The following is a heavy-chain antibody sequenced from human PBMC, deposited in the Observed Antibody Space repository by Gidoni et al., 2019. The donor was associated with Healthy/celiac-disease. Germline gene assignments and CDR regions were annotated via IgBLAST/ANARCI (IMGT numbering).Heavy chain of an antibody. D-gene: IGHD2-2*01. J-gene: IGHJ6*02. CDR1: GFTFRSYA. CDR3: ARGQVPAADGYYYYGMDV. Sequence: EVQLLESGGGLVQPGGSLRLSCAASGFTFRSYAMSWVRQAPGKGLEWVSAISGSGGSTYYADSVKGRFTISRDKSKNTLYLQMNSLRAEDTAVYYCARGQVPAADGYYYYGMDVWGQGTTVTVSS. CDR2: ISGSGGST. V-gene: IGHV3-23*01.